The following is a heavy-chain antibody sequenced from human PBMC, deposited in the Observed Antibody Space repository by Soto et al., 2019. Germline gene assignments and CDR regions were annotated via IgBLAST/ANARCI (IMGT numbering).Heavy chain of an antibody. V-gene: IGHV4-39*01. CDR1: GGSITRNDHY. J-gene: IGHJ4*02. Sequence: QLQLQESGPGLVRTSETLSLICTVSGGSITRNDHYWGWIRQSPGKGLEGIGDIKSSGSTNYNLSLKSRVSMSVETSKNPISLKMSSVTAADAAVYYCARLGSSGWYQGSYFDYWGQGTLVTVSS. D-gene: IGHD6-19*01. CDR3: ARLGSSGWYQGSYFDY. CDR2: IKSSGST.